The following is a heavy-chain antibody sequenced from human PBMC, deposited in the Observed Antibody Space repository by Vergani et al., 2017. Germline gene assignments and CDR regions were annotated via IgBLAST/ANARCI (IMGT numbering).Heavy chain of an antibody. V-gene: IGHV3-15*02. CDR1: GFIFKDIW. CDR3: STVLLHVCLDYSEV. CDR2: IEGKTGGATV. D-gene: IGHD3-22*01. Sequence: EVQLVESGGTLVRPGGSLRLSCAASGFIFKDIWMTWVRQASGQGLEWVGRIEGKTGGATVDYAAVLNGRFTISRDDSKYTLYLQVDNLRPEDTGIYYCSTVLLHVCLDYSEVWGQGTMVTVSS. J-gene: IGHJ6*02.